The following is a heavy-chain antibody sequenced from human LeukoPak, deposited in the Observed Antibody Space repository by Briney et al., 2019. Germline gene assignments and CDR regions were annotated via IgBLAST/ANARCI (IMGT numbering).Heavy chain of an antibody. J-gene: IGHJ4*02. V-gene: IGHV1-69*04. CDR1: GGTLTNYA. D-gene: IGHD5-24*01. Sequence: GASVKVSCKASGGTLTNYAFGWVRQALGQGLEWMGRIISDPGVPHYAQDFQGRVTITADKSTNTVYMELSSLRSEDTAVYYCARAKDGYNYYFDYWGQGTLVTVSS. CDR2: IISDPGVP. CDR3: ARAKDGYNYYFDY.